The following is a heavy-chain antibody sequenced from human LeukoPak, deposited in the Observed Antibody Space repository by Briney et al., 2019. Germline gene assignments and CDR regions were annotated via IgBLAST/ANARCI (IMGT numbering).Heavy chain of an antibody. CDR1: GFTFSGYW. D-gene: IGHD3-22*01. Sequence: GGSLRLSCAASGFTFSGYWMSWLAQAPGKGREWVANINLDGSVKHYVDSAKGRFTISRDNAKNSLYLQINSLRAEDTALYYCATSDDSSGSDWGQGTLVTVSS. CDR2: INLDGSVK. V-gene: IGHV3-7*01. J-gene: IGHJ4*02. CDR3: ATSDDSSGSD.